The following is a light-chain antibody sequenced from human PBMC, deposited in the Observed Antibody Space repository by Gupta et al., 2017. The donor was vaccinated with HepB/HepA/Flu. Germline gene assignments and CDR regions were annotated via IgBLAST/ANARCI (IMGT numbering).Light chain of an antibody. CDR2: DVS. Sequence: QSALTQPASVSGSPGQSITISRTGTSSDVGGYNYVSWYQQHPGKAPKLMIYDVSNRPSEVSNRFSGSKSGNTASLTISGLQADDEADYYCSSYTSSSTRVFGTGTKVTVL. J-gene: IGLJ1*01. V-gene: IGLV2-14*01. CDR3: SSYTSSSTRV. CDR1: SSDVGGYNY.